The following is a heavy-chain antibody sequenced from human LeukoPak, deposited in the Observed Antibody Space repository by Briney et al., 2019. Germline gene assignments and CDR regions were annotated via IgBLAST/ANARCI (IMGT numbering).Heavy chain of an antibody. CDR2: ISWNSGSI. D-gene: IGHD2-2*01. V-gene: IGHV3-9*01. J-gene: IGHJ4*02. Sequence: PGGSLRLSCAASRFIFYDYAMHWVRQVPGKGLEWVSGISWNSGSIGYADSVKGRFTISRDNAKNSLYLQMNSLRAEDTALYYCAKASRQYYFDYWGQGTLVTVSS. CDR1: RFIFYDYA. CDR3: AKASRQYYFDY.